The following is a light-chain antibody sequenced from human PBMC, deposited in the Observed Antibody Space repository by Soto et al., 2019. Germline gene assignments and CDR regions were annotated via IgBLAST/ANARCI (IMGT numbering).Light chain of an antibody. CDR2: SAS. J-gene: IGKJ4*01. V-gene: IGKV1-39*01. CDR1: ETISHY. Sequence: IHMTQSPSALSASVGDRVTISCRASETISHYLNWYQQKPGKAPKLLIYSASKLESGVPARFSGSGSGTDFTLTITSLQSEDFATYYCQRSSSTPLTFGGGTKVEI. CDR3: QRSSSTPLT.